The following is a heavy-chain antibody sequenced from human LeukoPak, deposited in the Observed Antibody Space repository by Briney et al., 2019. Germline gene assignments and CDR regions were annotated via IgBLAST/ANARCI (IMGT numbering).Heavy chain of an antibody. J-gene: IGHJ4*02. CDR2: INHSGST. V-gene: IGHV4-34*01. CDR3: AREGLDSSGWPYDY. CDR1: GGSFSGYY. Sequence: SETLSLTCAVYGGSFSGYYWSWLRQPPGKGLEWLGEINHSGSTNYNPSLKSRVTISVDTSKNQFSLKLSSVTAADTAVYYCAREGLDSSGWPYDYWGQGTLVTVSS. D-gene: IGHD3-22*01.